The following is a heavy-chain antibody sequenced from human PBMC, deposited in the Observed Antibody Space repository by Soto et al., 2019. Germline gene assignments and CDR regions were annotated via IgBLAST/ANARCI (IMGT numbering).Heavy chain of an antibody. J-gene: IGHJ4*02. D-gene: IGHD2-15*01. CDR1: GVSITSYK. CDR3: AREWSAFDY. Sequence: QVQLQESGPGLVKPSETLSLTCTVSGVSITSYKWTWIRQSPGKGLEWIAYMYSSGSSSYNPSLKSRATLSMATFRNQYSLHLNSATAADTAVYYCAREWSAFDYWGQGILVTVSS. CDR2: MYSSGSS. V-gene: IGHV4-59*01.